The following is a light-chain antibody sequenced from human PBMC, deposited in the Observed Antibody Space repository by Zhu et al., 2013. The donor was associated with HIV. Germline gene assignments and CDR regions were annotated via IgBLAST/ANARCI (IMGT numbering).Light chain of an antibody. V-gene: IGLV1-44*01. Sequence: QSVLTQPPSASGTPGQRVTISCSGSSSNVGSNTVNWYQQLPGTAPKLLIYSNNQRPSGVPDRFSGSKSGTSASLAISGLQSEDEADYYCAVWDDSLNGPVFGTGTKVTVL. J-gene: IGLJ1*01. CDR2: SNN. CDR1: SSNVGSNT. CDR3: AVWDDSLNGPV.